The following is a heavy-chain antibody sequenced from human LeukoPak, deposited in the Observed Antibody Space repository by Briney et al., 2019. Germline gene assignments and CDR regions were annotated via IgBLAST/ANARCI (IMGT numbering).Heavy chain of an antibody. CDR3: ARFAPGVAVAGTKAFDI. J-gene: IGHJ3*02. Sequence: GESLKISCKGSGYSFTSYWIGWVRQMPGKGLEWMAIIYPSDSNTRYSPSFQGQVTISADKSISTAYLQWSSLKASDTAMYYCARFAPGVAVAGTKAFDIWGQGTMVTVSS. CDR1: GYSFTSYW. V-gene: IGHV5-51*01. D-gene: IGHD6-19*01. CDR2: IYPSDSNT.